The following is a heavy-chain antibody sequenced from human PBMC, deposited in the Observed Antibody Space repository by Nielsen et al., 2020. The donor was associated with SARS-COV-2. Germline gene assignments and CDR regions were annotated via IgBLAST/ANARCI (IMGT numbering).Heavy chain of an antibody. CDR3: TRHSSGSYWGNY. Sequence: GESLKISCAASGFTFSGSAMHWVRQASGKGLEWVGRIRSKANSYATAYAASVKGRFTISRDDSKNTAYLQMNSLKTEDTAVYYCTRHSSGSYWGNYWGQGTLVTDSS. J-gene: IGHJ4*02. CDR2: IRSKANSYAT. V-gene: IGHV3-73*01. CDR1: GFTFSGSA. D-gene: IGHD1-26*01.